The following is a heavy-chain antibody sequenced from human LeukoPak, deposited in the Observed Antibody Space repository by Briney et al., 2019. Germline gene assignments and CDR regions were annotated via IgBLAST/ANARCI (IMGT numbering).Heavy chain of an antibody. J-gene: IGHJ4*02. CDR2: ISGSGGST. Sequence: GGSLRLSCAASGFTFSSYAMSWVRQAPGKGLEWVSSISGSGGSTYYADSVKGRFTISRDNSKNTLYLQMSSLRAEDTAVYYCVKGAAAGTSDYWGQGTLVTVSS. CDR1: GFTFSSYA. V-gene: IGHV3-23*01. D-gene: IGHD6-13*01. CDR3: VKGAAAGTSDY.